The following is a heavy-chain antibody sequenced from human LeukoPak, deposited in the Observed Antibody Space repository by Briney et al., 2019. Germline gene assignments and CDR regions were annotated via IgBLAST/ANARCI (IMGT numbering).Heavy chain of an antibody. Sequence: GGSLRLSCAASGFTFSSYEMNWVRQAPGKGLEWVSYISSSGSTIYYADSVKGRFTISRDNAKNSLYLQMNSLRAEDTAVYYCAREEIYGDSGNYYYYYMDVWGKGTTVTVSS. CDR3: AREEIYGDSGNYYYYYMDV. CDR1: GFTFSSYE. V-gene: IGHV3-48*03. J-gene: IGHJ6*03. D-gene: IGHD4-17*01. CDR2: ISSSGSTI.